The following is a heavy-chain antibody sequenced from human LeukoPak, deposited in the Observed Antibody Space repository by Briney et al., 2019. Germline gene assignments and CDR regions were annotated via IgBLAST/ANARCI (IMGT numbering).Heavy chain of an antibody. V-gene: IGHV1-46*01. J-gene: IGHJ4*02. Sequence: ASVKVSCKASGYTFTSYYMHWVRQAPGQGLKWMGIINPSGGSTSYAQKFQGRVTMTRDTSTSTVYMELSSLRSEDTAVYYCARGGVAVAGTFYYFDYWGQGTLVTVSS. CDR1: GYTFTSYY. CDR3: ARGGVAVAGTFYYFDY. CDR2: INPSGGST. D-gene: IGHD6-19*01.